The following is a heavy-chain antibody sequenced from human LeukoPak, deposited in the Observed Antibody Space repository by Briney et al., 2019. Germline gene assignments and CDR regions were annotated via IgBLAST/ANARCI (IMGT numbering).Heavy chain of an antibody. CDR1: GFTVSSSY. V-gene: IGHV3-53*01. J-gene: IGHJ4*02. Sequence: GGSLRLSCAASGFTVSSSYMSWVRQAPGKGLEWVSVIYDGGNTYYADSVKGRFTVSRDNSKNTVYLQMNSLRAEDTAVYYCARNLGYYASGSSFNWGQGTLVTVPS. CDR3: ARNLGYYASGSSFN. CDR2: IYDGGNT. D-gene: IGHD3-10*01.